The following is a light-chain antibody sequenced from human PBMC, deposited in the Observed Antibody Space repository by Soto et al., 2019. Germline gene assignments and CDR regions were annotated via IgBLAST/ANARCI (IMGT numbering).Light chain of an antibody. CDR2: EVN. J-gene: IGLJ1*01. V-gene: IGLV2-8*01. CDR1: SSDVGGYNY. CDR3: SSYAGTSNV. Sequence: QSVPSHPPSASWSPGHAVAISCTGTSSDVGGYNYVSWYQQHPGKAPKLMIYEVNKRPSGVPDRFSGSKSGNTASLTVSGLQAEDEAHYYCSSYAGTSNVFGTGTKVTVL.